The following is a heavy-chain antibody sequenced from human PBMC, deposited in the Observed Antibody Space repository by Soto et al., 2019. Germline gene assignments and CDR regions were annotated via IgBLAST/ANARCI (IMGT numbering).Heavy chain of an antibody. D-gene: IGHD6-13*01. CDR3: ARTGYSSSRDY. V-gene: IGHV4-31*03. CDR2: IYYSGST. CDR1: GGSISSGGYY. Sequence: SSETLSLTCTVSGGSISSGGYYWSWIRQHPGKGLEWIGYIYYSGSTYYNPSLKSRVTISVDTSKNQFSLKLSSVTAADTAVYYCARTGYSSSRDYWGQGTLVTVSS. J-gene: IGHJ4*02.